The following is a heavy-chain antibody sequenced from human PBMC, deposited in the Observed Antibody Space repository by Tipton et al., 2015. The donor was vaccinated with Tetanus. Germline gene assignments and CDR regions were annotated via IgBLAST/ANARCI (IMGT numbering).Heavy chain of an antibody. D-gene: IGHD2-2*01. V-gene: IGHV4-31*03. CDR2: INYSGST. CDR3: AREVPAAGHFDS. J-gene: IGHJ4*02. Sequence: PGLVKPSETLSLTCSVSGASLRSGDYNWSWIRQHPGKGLEWIAYINYSGSTYYNPSLESRLTVSLDTSKNQFFLKLSSVTAADTAIYYCAREVPAAGHFDSWGQGTLVTVSS. CDR1: GASLRSGDYN.